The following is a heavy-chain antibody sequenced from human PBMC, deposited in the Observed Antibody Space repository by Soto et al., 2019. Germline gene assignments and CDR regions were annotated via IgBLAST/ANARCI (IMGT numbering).Heavy chain of an antibody. Sequence: GGSLRLSCAASGFTFSSYGMHWVRQAPGKGLEWVAVIWHDGSNKYYADSVKGRFTISRDNSKNTLYLQMNSLRAEDTAVYYCARDYAPNPQSYGMDVWGQGTTFTVSS. CDR2: IWHDGSNK. D-gene: IGHD2-2*01. J-gene: IGHJ6*02. V-gene: IGHV3-33*01. CDR3: ARDYAPNPQSYGMDV. CDR1: GFTFSSYG.